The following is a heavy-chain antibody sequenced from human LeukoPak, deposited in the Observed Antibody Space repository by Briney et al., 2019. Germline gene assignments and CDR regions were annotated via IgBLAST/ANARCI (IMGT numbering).Heavy chain of an antibody. CDR3: AKDRKPIAVAGNWFDP. CDR1: GFTFDDYA. D-gene: IGHD6-19*01. J-gene: IGHJ5*02. CDR2: ISWNSGSI. Sequence: HPGGSLRLSCAASGFTFDDYAMHWVRQAPGKGLEWVSGISWNSGSIGYADSVKGRFTISRDNAKNSLYLQMNSLRAEDTALYYCAKDRKPIAVAGNWFDPWGQGTLVTVSS. V-gene: IGHV3-9*01.